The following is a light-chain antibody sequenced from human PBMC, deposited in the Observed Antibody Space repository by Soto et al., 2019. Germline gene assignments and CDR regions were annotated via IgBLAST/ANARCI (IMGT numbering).Light chain of an antibody. CDR3: CSYAGSYTLSV. CDR2: DVN. CDR1: SSDVGGYNY. Sequence: QSALTQPRSVSGSPGQSVTISCTGTSSDVGGYNYVSWYQRHPGKAPKLLIYDVNKRPSGVPDRFSGSKSGNTASLTISGLQAEDAADYYCCSYAGSYTLSVFGGGTKLTVL. J-gene: IGLJ2*01. V-gene: IGLV2-11*01.